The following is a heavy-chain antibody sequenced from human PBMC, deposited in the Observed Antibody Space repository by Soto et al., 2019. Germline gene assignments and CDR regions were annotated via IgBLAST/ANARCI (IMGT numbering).Heavy chain of an antibody. CDR3: TKGYHDGTRWHGDDAFDI. D-gene: IGHD3-22*01. CDR2: IAYDGSLK. CDR1: GFTFSSYG. V-gene: IGHV3-30*18. Sequence: QVQLVESGGGVVQPGGTLRLSCAASGFTFSSYGMQWVRQAPGKGLEWVAVIAYDGSLKYYVDSVKGRFTISRDNSKNTLYLQMNSLKAEDSAVYYCTKGYHDGTRWHGDDAFDIWGQGTMVIVYS. J-gene: IGHJ3*02.